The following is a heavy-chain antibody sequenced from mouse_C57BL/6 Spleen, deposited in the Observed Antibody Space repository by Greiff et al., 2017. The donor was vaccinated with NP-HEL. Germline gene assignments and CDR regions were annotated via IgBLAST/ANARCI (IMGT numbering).Heavy chain of an antibody. D-gene: IGHD2-4*01. Sequence: EVMLVEPGGGLVKPGGSLKLSCAASGFTFSSYAMPWVRQTPEKRLEWVATISDGGSYTYYPDNVKGRFTFPRDNAKNNLYLQMSHLKSEDTAVFCGSRERDDYDVGYFGVWGTGATVTAAS. CDR1: GFTFSSYA. CDR3: SRERDDYDVGYFGV. CDR2: ISDGGSYT. J-gene: IGHJ1*03. V-gene: IGHV5-4*01.